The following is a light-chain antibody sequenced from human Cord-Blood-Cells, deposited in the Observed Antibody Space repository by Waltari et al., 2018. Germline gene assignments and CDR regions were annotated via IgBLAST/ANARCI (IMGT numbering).Light chain of an antibody. CDR3: AAWDDSLSGPV. CDR1: SSNTGSNY. Sequence: QSVLTQPPSASGTPGQRVTISCSGSSSNTGSNYVYWYQRLPGTAPKPLIYRNNQRPSGVPDRFSGSKSGTSASLAISGLRSEDEADYYCAAWDDSLSGPVFGGGTKLTVL. J-gene: IGLJ3*02. V-gene: IGLV1-47*01. CDR2: RNN.